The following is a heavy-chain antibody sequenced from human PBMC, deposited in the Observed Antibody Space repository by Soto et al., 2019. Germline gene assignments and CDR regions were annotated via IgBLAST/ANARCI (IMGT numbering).Heavy chain of an antibody. Sequence: GGSLRLSCTASGFTFSDYAMTWVRQAPGKGLEWVSTISGGSSVTYYGDSVKGRFTISRDNAKKTLFLQLNRLSAEDTATYYCAKVLSKNYYYPFDFWGQGTQVTVS. D-gene: IGHD3-10*01. V-gene: IGHV3-23*01. CDR2: ISGGSSVT. CDR1: GFTFSDYA. J-gene: IGHJ4*02. CDR3: AKVLSKNYYYPFDF.